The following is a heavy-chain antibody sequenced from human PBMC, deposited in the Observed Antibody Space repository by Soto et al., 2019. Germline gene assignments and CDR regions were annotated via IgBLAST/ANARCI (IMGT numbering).Heavy chain of an antibody. Sequence: SVKVSCKASGGTFSSYTISWVRQAPGQGLEWMGRIIPILGIANYAQKFQGRVTITADKSTSTAYMELSSLRSEDTAVYYGARNEDLLWFGDPWGQGTLVTVSS. J-gene: IGHJ5*02. D-gene: IGHD3-10*01. V-gene: IGHV1-69*02. CDR1: GGTFSSYT. CDR3: ARNEDLLWFGDP. CDR2: IIPILGIA.